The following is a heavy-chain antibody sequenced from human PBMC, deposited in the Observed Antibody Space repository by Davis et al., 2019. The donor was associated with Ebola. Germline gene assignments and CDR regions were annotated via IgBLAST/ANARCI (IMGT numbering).Heavy chain of an antibody. J-gene: IGHJ4*02. Sequence: GGSLRLSCAASGFTFSSYGMHWVRQAPGKGLEWVAVISYDGSNKYYADSVKGRFTISRDNLQNTLYLQINSLSAEDSGVYYCATSYFTVTTLYWGQGTLVTVSS. CDR2: ISYDGSNK. D-gene: IGHD4-17*01. CDR1: GFTFSSYG. CDR3: ATSYFTVTTLY. V-gene: IGHV3-30*03.